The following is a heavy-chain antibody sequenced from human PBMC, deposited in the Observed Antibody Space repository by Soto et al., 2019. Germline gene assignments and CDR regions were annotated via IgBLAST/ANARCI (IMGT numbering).Heavy chain of an antibody. Sequence: PSQTLSLTCAISGDSVSSNSAAWNWIRQSPSRGLEWLGRTYYRSKWYNDYAVSVKSRITINPDTSKNQFSLQLNSVTPEDTAVYYCARGSIAAAGPYNWFDPWGQGTLVTVSS. D-gene: IGHD6-13*01. CDR3: ARGSIAAAGPYNWFDP. CDR1: GDSVSSNSAA. CDR2: TYYRSKWYN. J-gene: IGHJ5*02. V-gene: IGHV6-1*01.